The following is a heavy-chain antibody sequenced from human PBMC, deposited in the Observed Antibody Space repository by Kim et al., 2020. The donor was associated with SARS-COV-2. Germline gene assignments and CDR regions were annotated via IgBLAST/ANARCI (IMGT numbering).Heavy chain of an antibody. Sequence: SETLSLTCAVSGGSISSSNWWSWVRQPPGKGLEWIGEIYHSGSTNYNPSLKSRVTISVDKSKNQFSLKLSSVTAADTAVYYCARDRTDYYGSGSYPGLLDYWGQGTLVTVSS. CDR1: GGSISSSNW. V-gene: IGHV4-4*02. CDR3: ARDRTDYYGSGSYPGLLDY. CDR2: IYHSGST. J-gene: IGHJ4*02. D-gene: IGHD3-10*01.